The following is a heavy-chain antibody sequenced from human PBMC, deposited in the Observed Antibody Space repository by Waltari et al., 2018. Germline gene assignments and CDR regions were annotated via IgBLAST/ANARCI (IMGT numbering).Heavy chain of an antibody. D-gene: IGHD3-3*01. Sequence: EVQLVESGGGMVQPGRSLRLSCAASGFTFDDYAMHWVRPAPGKGLEWVSGISWNSGSIGYADSVKGRFTISRDNAKNSLYLQMNSLRAEDTALYYCAKDIATIFGVVTTFDYWGQGTLVTVSS. J-gene: IGHJ4*02. CDR3: AKDIATIFGVVTTFDY. CDR1: GFTFDDYA. V-gene: IGHV3-9*01. CDR2: ISWNSGSI.